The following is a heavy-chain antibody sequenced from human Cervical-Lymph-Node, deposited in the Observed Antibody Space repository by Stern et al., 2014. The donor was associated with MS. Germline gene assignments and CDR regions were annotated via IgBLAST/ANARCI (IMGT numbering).Heavy chain of an antibody. V-gene: IGHV3-9*01. Sequence: VQLAESGAGLVQPARSLRLSCAVSGFSFADNAMHGVRQAPGPGLEWVSGTLLNSGSIGYADSVKGRFTISRDNAKNSLYLQMNSLRAEDTALYYCAKAYDSSGYYYDGYFDYWGQGTLVTVSS. D-gene: IGHD3-22*01. J-gene: IGHJ4*02. CDR3: AKAYDSSGYYYDGYFDY. CDR1: GFSFADNA. CDR2: TLLNSGSI.